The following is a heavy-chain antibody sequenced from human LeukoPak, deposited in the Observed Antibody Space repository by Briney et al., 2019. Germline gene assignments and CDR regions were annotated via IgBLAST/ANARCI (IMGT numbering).Heavy chain of an antibody. CDR2: ISNNGGYT. V-gene: IGHV3-23*01. Sequence: GGSLRLSCAASGFTFSSSAMSWVRQAPGKGLECVSAISNNGGYTYYADSVKGRFTISRDNSKNTLYLQMNSLRAEDTAVYYCAKSPEGQLVSLDYWGQGTLVTVSS. CDR3: AKSPEGQLVSLDY. J-gene: IGHJ4*02. D-gene: IGHD6-13*01. CDR1: GFTFSSSA.